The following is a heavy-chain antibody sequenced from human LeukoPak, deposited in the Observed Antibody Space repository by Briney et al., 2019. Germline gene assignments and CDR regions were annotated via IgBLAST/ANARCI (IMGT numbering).Heavy chain of an antibody. J-gene: IGHJ6*03. V-gene: IGHV3-21*01. D-gene: IGHD3-10*01. CDR3: ARPPLGRFGERLGCMDV. CDR2: ISSSSSYI. CDR1: GFTFSSYS. Sequence: PVGSLRLSCAASGFTFSSYSMNWVRQAPGKGLEWVSSISSSSSYIYYADSVKGRFTISRDNAKNSLYLQMNSLRAEDTAVYYCARPPLGRFGERLGCMDVWGKRTTVTVSS.